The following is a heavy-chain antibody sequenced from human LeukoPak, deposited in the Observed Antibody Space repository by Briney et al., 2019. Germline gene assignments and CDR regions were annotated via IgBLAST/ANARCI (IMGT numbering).Heavy chain of an antibody. CDR3: AKDLTILGAEPYYFDY. Sequence: TGGSLRLSCVASGFTFSSYAMSWVRQAPGKGLEWVSGISGSGNNIYYADSVKGRFTISRDNSKNTLYLQMNSLRAEDTAVYYCAKDLTILGAEPYYFDYWGQGTLVTVSS. J-gene: IGHJ4*02. D-gene: IGHD4/OR15-4a*01. CDR2: ISGSGNNI. V-gene: IGHV3-23*01. CDR1: GFTFSSYA.